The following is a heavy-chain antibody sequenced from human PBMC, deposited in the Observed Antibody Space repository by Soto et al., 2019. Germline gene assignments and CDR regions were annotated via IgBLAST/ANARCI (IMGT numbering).Heavy chain of an antibody. CDR3: AHRRFSLYRFDAFDI. CDR1: GFSLSTSGVG. D-gene: IGHD3-10*01. CDR2: IYWNDDK. V-gene: IGHV2-5*01. Sequence: QITLKESGPTLVKPTQTLTLTCTFSGFSLSTSGVGVGWIRQPPGKALEWLALIYWNDDKRYSPSLKSRLTITKDTSKNQVVLTMTNMDPVDTAPYYCAHRRFSLYRFDAFDIWGQGTMVTVSP. J-gene: IGHJ3*02.